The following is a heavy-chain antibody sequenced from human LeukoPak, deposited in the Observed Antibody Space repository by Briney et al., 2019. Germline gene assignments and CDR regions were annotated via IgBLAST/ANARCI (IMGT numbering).Heavy chain of an antibody. CDR1: GGSISRYY. J-gene: IGHJ6*02. CDR3: AREGLRVTIFGVAQYGMDV. V-gene: IGHV4-4*07. Sequence: PSETLSLTCTVSGGSISRYYWSWIRQPAGKGLEWIGRIYTSGSTNYNPSLKSRVTMSVDTSKNQFSLKLSSVTAADTAVYYCAREGLRVTIFGVAQYGMDVWGQGTTVTVSS. CDR2: IYTSGST. D-gene: IGHD3-3*01.